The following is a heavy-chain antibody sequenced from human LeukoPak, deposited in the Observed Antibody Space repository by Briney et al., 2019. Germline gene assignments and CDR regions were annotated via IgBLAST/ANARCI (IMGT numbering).Heavy chain of an antibody. CDR2: ISSSSSYI. D-gene: IGHD2-2*01. Sequence: GGSLRLSCAASGFTFSSYSMHWVRQAPGKGLEWVSSISSSSSYIYDADSVKGRFTISRDNAKNSLYLQMNSPRAEDTAVYYCAIDPGSAVVVPAALDYFDYWGQGTLVTVSS. CDR1: GFTFSSYS. CDR3: AIDPGSAVVVPAALDYFDY. V-gene: IGHV3-21*01. J-gene: IGHJ4*02.